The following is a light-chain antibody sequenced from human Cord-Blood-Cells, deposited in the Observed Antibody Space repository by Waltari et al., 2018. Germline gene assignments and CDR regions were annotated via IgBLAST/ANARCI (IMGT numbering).Light chain of an antibody. CDR3: QQRSSWPFT. J-gene: IGKJ3*01. Sequence: DTVLPPSPAAPSVSPGGRATVSCRASQRVSSYLAWYPQKPGQAPRLLLYDASNRATGIPARFSGSGSGTDFTLTISSLEPEEFAVYYCQQRSSWPFTSGPGTKVDIK. CDR2: DAS. CDR1: QRVSSY. V-gene: IGKV3-11*01.